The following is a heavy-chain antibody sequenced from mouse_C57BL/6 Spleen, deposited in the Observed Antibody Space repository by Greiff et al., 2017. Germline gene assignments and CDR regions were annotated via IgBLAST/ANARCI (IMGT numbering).Heavy chain of an antibody. J-gene: IGHJ1*03. CDR1: GYTFTDYE. CDR3: TIYFDV. V-gene: IGHV1-15*01. CDR2: IDPETGGT. Sequence: VQLQESGAELVRPGASVTLSCKASGYTFTDYEMHWVKQTPVHGLEWIGAIDPETGGTAYNQKFKGKAILTADKSSSTAYMELRSLTSEDSAVYYCTIYFDVWGTGTTVTVSS.